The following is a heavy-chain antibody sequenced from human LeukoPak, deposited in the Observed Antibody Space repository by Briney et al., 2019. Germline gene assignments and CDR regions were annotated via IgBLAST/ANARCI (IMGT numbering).Heavy chain of an antibody. D-gene: IGHD6-13*01. CDR3: ARDAVYSSSWQYY. CDR1: GFTFSRYW. V-gene: IGHV3-7*05. Sequence: PGGSLRLSCAASGFTFSRYWMSCVRQAPGKGLEWVANIKQDGRAQYYEDSVKGRFTISRDNAKNSLYLQMNSLRAEDTAVYYCARDAVYSSSWQYYWGQGTLVTVSS. CDR2: IKQDGRAQ. J-gene: IGHJ4*02.